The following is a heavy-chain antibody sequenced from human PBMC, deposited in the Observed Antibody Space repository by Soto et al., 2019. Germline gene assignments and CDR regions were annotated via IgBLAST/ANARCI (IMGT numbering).Heavy chain of an antibody. V-gene: IGHV3-9*01. J-gene: IGHJ4*02. Sequence: KGLEWVSGISWNSGSIGYADSVKGRFTISRDNAKNSLYLQMNSLRAEDTALYYCAKDKGSGSNYKVTNGSDSRRQGTLVTVSS. CDR2: ISWNSGSI. D-gene: IGHD3-10*01. CDR3: AKDKGSGSNYKVTNGSDS.